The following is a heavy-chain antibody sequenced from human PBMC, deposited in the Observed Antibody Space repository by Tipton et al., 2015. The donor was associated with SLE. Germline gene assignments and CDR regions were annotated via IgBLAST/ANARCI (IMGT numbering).Heavy chain of an antibody. CDR1: GFTVGSNH. CDR3: ARGASFAGNFDY. Sequence: SLRLSCAASGFTVGSNHMSWVRQAPGKGLEWVSVIYSGGSTYHADSVKGRFTISRHNSKNTLYLQMNSLRAEDTAMYYCARGASFAGNFDYWGQGTLVTVSS. CDR2: IYSGGST. V-gene: IGHV3-53*04. J-gene: IGHJ4*02.